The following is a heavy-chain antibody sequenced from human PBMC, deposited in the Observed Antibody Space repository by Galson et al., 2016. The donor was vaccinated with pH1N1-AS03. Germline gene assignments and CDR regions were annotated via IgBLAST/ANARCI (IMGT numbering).Heavy chain of an antibody. CDR2: ISYDGTKK. V-gene: IGHV3-30*04. J-gene: IGHJ4*02. CDR3: TRASGSGWYGSYYDY. CDR1: GFNFSTYS. Sequence: SLRLSCAASGFNFSTYSVHWVRQPPGRGLQWVALISYDGTKKFYADSVKGRFTISRNTSKNTLYLQMNSLRVEDTALYYGTRASGSGWYGSYYDYRGQGTLVPVPS. D-gene: IGHD6-19*01.